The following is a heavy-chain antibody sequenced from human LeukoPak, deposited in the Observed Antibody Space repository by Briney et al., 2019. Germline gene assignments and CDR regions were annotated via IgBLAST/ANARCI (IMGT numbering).Heavy chain of an antibody. J-gene: IGHJ6*02. CDR2: IINSGGTI. Sequence: PGGSLRLSCAASGFTFSIHGMNWVRQAPGKGLEWVSYIINSGGTIYYADSVQGRFTISRDNAKNSLYLQMSSLRDEDTAVYYCARVGRGVYGMDVWGQGTTVTVSS. D-gene: IGHD3-10*01. CDR3: ARVGRGVYGMDV. CDR1: GFTFSIHG. V-gene: IGHV3-48*02.